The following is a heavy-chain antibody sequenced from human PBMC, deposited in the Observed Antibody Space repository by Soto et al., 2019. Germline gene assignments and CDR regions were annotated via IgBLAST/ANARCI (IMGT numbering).Heavy chain of an antibody. V-gene: IGHV3-15*05. Sequence: EVQLVESGGGLVKPGGSLRLSCAASGFTFKDAWMSWVRQAPGEGLEWVGHIKSTDTGGTTDYAAPAKGRCSISKEDSGDTLYQQMSSLKTEHTAMYFCIWEQGIWGQGT. D-gene: IGHD1-26*01. CDR1: GFTFKDAW. CDR3: IWEQGI. J-gene: IGHJ6*01. CDR2: IKSTDTGGTT.